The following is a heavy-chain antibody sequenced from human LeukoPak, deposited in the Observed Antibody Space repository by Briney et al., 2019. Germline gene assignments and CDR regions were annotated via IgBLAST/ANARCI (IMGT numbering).Heavy chain of an antibody. D-gene: IGHD6-6*01. CDR2: ISAYNGNT. Sequence: ASVKVSYKASGYTFTSYGISWVRQAPGQGLEWMGWISAYNGNTNYAQKPQGRVTMTTDTSTSTAYMELRSLRSDDTAAYYCARDSPQYSSSNYFDYWGQGTLVTVSS. V-gene: IGHV1-18*01. CDR1: GYTFTSYG. J-gene: IGHJ4*02. CDR3: ARDSPQYSSSNYFDY.